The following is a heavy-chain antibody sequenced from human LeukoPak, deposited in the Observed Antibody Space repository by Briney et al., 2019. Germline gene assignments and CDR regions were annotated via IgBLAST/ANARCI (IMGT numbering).Heavy chain of an antibody. CDR1: GYTFTGYY. Sequence: ASVKVSCKASGYTFTGYYMHWVRQAPGQGLEWMGWINPNSGGTNYAQKFQGRVTMTRDTSISTAYMELSRLRSDDTAVYYCARTPIHYDSSGSTWGAFDIWGQGTTGTVSS. V-gene: IGHV1-2*02. CDR3: ARTPIHYDSSGSTWGAFDI. CDR2: INPNSGGT. D-gene: IGHD3-22*01. J-gene: IGHJ3*02.